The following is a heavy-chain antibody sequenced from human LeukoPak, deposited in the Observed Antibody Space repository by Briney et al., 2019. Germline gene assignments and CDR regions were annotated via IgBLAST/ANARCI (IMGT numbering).Heavy chain of an antibody. V-gene: IGHV3-23*01. Sequence: GGSLRLSCAASGFTFSNYAMSWVRQAPGKGLEWVSAISGSGDNTYYADSVKGRFTVSRDNSKNSQYLQMNSLRIEDTALYFCAKGQGLIGGAFDIWGQGTMVTVSS. J-gene: IGHJ3*02. D-gene: IGHD3-22*01. CDR2: ISGSGDNT. CDR3: AKGQGLIGGAFDI. CDR1: GFTFSNYA.